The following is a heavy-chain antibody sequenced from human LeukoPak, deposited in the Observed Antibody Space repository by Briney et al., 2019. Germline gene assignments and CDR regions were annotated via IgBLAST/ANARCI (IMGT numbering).Heavy chain of an antibody. CDR1: GFTFSSYW. Sequence: GGSLRLSCAASGFTFSSYWMSWVRQAPGKGLEWLANIKQDGSEKYYVDSVKGRFTISRDNAKNSLYLQMNSLRAEDTAVFYCARSSNNYYYYIDVWGKGTTVTVSS. V-gene: IGHV3-7*01. CDR3: ARSSNNYYYYIDV. D-gene: IGHD2/OR15-2a*01. CDR2: IKQDGSEK. J-gene: IGHJ6*03.